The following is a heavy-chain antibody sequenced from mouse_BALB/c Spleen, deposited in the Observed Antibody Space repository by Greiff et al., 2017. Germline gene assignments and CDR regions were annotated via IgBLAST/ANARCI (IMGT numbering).Heavy chain of an antibody. Sequence: VQLQQSGAELVKPGASVKLSCTASGFNIKDTYMHWVKQRPEQGLEWIGRIDPANGNTKYDPKFQGKATITADTSSNTAYLQLSSLTSEDTAVYYCARSIYYGNFAYWGQGTLVTVSA. CDR3: ARSIYYGNFAY. J-gene: IGHJ3*01. CDR2: IDPANGNT. CDR1: GFNIKDTY. V-gene: IGHV14-3*02. D-gene: IGHD2-1*01.